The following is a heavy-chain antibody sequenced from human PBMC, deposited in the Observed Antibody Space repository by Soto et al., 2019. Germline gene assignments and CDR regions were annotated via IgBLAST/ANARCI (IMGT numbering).Heavy chain of an antibody. CDR2: IYPCDSDT. CDR1: GYSFTSYC. V-gene: IGHV5-51*01. Sequence: GESLKISCNGSGYSFTSYCIGLVLQMPGKGLDWMGIIYPCDSDTRYSPSFQGQVTISADKSISTAYLQWSSLKASDTAMYYCARPEVGQQLGSWAFDIWGQGTMVTVSS. D-gene: IGHD6-13*01. CDR3: ARPEVGQQLGSWAFDI. J-gene: IGHJ3*02.